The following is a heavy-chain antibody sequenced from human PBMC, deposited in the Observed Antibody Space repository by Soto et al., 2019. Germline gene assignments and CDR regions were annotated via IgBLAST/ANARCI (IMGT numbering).Heavy chain of an antibody. J-gene: IGHJ6*03. Sequence: QVHLVQSGAEVKKPGASVKISCEASAYPFSDYAIHWVRQAPGQRLEWMGRINAGNGNTEYSQPFQGRLTITRDSSARTAFMELGSLTSDDSAVYFCARDRDRRDYYYYYMDVWGRGTTVIVSS. V-gene: IGHV1-3*01. CDR1: AYPFSDYA. CDR2: INAGNGNT. CDR3: ARDRDRRDYYYYYMDV.